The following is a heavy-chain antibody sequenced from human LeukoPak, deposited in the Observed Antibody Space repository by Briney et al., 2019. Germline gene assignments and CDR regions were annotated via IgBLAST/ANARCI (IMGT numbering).Heavy chain of an antibody. CDR2: IKQDGSEK. CDR3: ARQPIAAGPIYFDY. CDR1: GFTFSSYW. D-gene: IGHD6-13*01. Sequence: PGGSLRLSCAASGFTFSSYWMSWVRQAPGKGLEWVANIKQDGSEKYYVDSVKGRFTISRDNAKNSLYLQMNSLRAEDTAVYYCARQPIAAGPIYFDYWGQGTLVTVSS. J-gene: IGHJ4*02. V-gene: IGHV3-7*03.